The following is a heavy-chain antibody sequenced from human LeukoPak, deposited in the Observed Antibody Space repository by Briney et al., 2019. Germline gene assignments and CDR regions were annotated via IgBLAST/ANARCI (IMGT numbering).Heavy chain of an antibody. J-gene: IGHJ6*02. CDR1: GLTFSTYA. CDR3: ARGGSGYGDYYYFYGMDV. D-gene: IGHD3-22*01. V-gene: IGHV3-48*02. CDR2: ISTNSSNI. Sequence: SGGSLRLSCAAFGLTFSTYAMNWVRQAPGKGLEWVSYISTNSSNIYYADSVKGRFTISRDNAKNSLYLQMNSLRDEDTAVYYCARGGSGYGDYYYFYGMDVWGQGTTVTVSS.